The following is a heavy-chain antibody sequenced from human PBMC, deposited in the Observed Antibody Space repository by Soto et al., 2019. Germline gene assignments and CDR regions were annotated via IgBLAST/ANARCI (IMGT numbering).Heavy chain of an antibody. CDR1: GGTFSSYA. J-gene: IGHJ6*02. CDR3: ARDSSSYNYYYYYGMDV. Sequence: SVKVSCKASGGTFSSYAISWLRQAPGQGLEWMGGIIPIFGTANYAQKFQGRVTITADESTSTAYMELSSLRSEDTAVYYCARDSSSYNYYYYYGMDVWGQGTTVTVSS. CDR2: IIPIFGTA. D-gene: IGHD6-13*01. V-gene: IGHV1-69*13.